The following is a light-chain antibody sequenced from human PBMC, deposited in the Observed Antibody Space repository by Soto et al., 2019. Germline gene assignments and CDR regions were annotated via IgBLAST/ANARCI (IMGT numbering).Light chain of an antibody. CDR1: QSITRN. CDR2: DTS. Sequence: EIVMTQSPATLSVSPGERSTLSCMAIQSITRNLAWYEQSPGKAPRLLIYDTSIRATGIPARFSASGSGTEFTLTISSLQSEDFEVYYCQQYNNWPWTFGQGTKVDIK. J-gene: IGKJ1*01. V-gene: IGKV3D-15*01. CDR3: QQYNNWPWT.